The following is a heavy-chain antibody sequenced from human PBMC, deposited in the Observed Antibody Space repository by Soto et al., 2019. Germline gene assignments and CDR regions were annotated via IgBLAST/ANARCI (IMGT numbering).Heavy chain of an antibody. Sequence: GGSLRLSCAASGFTFSRYWMHWVRQAPGKGLVWVSRIDSYGSATSQVDSVEGRFTISRDNAKNTLYLQMDSLRAEDTAVYYCATQITGTTKSNYWAQGTLVTVSS. CDR1: GFTFSRYW. CDR2: IDSYGSAT. J-gene: IGHJ4*02. CDR3: ATQITGTTKSNY. V-gene: IGHV3-74*01. D-gene: IGHD1-7*01.